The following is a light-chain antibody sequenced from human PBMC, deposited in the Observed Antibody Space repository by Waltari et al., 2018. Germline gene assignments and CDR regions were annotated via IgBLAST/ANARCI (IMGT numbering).Light chain of an antibody. Sequence: QSALTQPASVSGSPGQSITISCTGTSSDVGSYNLVSWYPQHPGKVPNLMIYEVSKRPSGVSDRFSGSKSGNTASLTISGLQAEYEADYYCCSYAAGSTAVVFGGGTKLTVL. CDR2: EVS. CDR3: CSYAAGSTAVV. J-gene: IGLJ2*01. V-gene: IGLV2-23*02. CDR1: SSDVGSYNL.